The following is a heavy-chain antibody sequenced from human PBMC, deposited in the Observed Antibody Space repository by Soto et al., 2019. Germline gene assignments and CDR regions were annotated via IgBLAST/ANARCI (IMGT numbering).Heavy chain of an antibody. Sequence: SLNLARKTVGGTFSVYTSGWVRQTPGQGLEWMGRIIPILGIANYAQKFQGRVTITADKSTSTAYMELSSLRSEDTAVYYCAREPLTPCNGFDSWGQGTLVTVSS. D-gene: IGHD2-8*01. V-gene: IGHV1-69*04. J-gene: IGHJ5*01. CDR3: AREPLTPCNGFDS. CDR1: GGTFSVYT. CDR2: IIPILGIA.